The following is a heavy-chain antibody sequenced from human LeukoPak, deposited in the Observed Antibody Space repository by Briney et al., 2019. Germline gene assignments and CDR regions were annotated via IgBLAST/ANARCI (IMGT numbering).Heavy chain of an antibody. CDR1: NGSMISYY. V-gene: IGHV4-59*01. CDR3: AREGAGSYGFRYIDV. J-gene: IGHJ6*03. Sequence: ASETLSLTCTVSNGSMISYYWSWLRQPPGKGLEWMGYIYYGGSTNYNPSLKSRVTILVDTSENQFSLKLSSVTAADTAVYYCAREGAGSYGFRYIDVWGKGTTVTVSS. CDR2: IYYGGST. D-gene: IGHD5-18*01.